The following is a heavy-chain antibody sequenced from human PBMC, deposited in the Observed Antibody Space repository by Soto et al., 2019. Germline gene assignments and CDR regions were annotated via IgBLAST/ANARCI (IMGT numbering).Heavy chain of an antibody. CDR2: ISYDGSNK. Sequence: QVQLVESGGGVVQPGRSLRLSCAASGFTFSSYAMHWVRRAPGKGLEWVAVISYDGSNKYYADSVKGRFTISRDNSKNTLYLQMNSLRAEDTAVYYCARATYSYGYYYYYGMDVWGQGTTVTVSS. J-gene: IGHJ6*02. V-gene: IGHV3-30-3*01. CDR1: GFTFSSYA. D-gene: IGHD5-18*01. CDR3: ARATYSYGYYYYYGMDV.